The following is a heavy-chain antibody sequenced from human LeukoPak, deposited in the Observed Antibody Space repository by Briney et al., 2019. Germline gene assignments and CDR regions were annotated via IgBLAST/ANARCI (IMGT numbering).Heavy chain of an antibody. CDR2: INHSGST. D-gene: IGHD2-2*01. Sequence: SETLSLTCAVYGGSFSGYYWSWIRQPPGKGLEWIGEINHSGSTNYNPSLKSRVTISVDTSKNQFSLKLSSVTAADTAVYYCARGGIVVVPAASRPYHYYYGMDVWGKGTTVTVSS. CDR3: ARGGIVVVPAASRPYHYYYGMDV. V-gene: IGHV4-34*01. J-gene: IGHJ6*04. CDR1: GGSFSGYY.